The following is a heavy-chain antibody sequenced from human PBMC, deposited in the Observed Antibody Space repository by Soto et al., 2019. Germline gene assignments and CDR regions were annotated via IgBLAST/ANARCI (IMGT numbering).Heavy chain of an antibody. CDR1: GFTVSSNY. CDR3: ARVARQEAFDI. J-gene: IGHJ3*02. CDR2: IYSGGST. Sequence: GGSLRLSCAASGFTVSSNYMSWVRQAPGKGLEWVSVIYSGGSTYYADSVKGRFTISRDNSKNTLYLQMNSLRAEDTAVYYCARVARQEAFDIWGQGTMVTVSS. V-gene: IGHV3-66*01.